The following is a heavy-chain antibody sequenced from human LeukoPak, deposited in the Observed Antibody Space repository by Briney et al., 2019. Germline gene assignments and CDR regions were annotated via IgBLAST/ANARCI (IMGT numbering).Heavy chain of an antibody. Sequence: GGSLRLSCAASGFTFSSYEMNWVRQAPGKGLEWVSYISSSGSTIYYADSVKGRFTISRDNAKNSLYLQMNSLRAEDTAVYYCARVRGSGSYRDYWGQGTLVTVSS. CDR1: GFTFSSYE. V-gene: IGHV3-48*03. CDR2: ISSSGSTI. J-gene: IGHJ4*02. D-gene: IGHD3-10*01. CDR3: ARVRGSGSYRDY.